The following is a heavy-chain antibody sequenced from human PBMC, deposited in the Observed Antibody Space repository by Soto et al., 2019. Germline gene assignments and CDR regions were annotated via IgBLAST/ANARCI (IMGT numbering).Heavy chain of an antibody. Sequence: SVKVSCKASGGALTNYVISRVRQAPGQGLEWMGGITTVLNTAKYAQKFQGRVAISADESLTTAYVELSSLRSEDTAVYYCARDGAAGLFDYWGQGTLVTVSS. CDR3: ARDGAAGLFDY. CDR1: GGALTNYV. J-gene: IGHJ4*02. D-gene: IGHD6-13*01. V-gene: IGHV1-69*13. CDR2: ITTVLNTA.